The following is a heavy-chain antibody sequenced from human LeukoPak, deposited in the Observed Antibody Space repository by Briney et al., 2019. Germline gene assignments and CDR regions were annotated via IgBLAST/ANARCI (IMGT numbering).Heavy chain of an antibody. J-gene: IGHJ4*02. CDR1: GFTVSSSY. CDR2: ISSSSSYI. D-gene: IGHD1-1*01. V-gene: IGHV3-21*01. Sequence: GGSLRLSCAASGFTVSSSYMSWVRQAPGKGLEWVSSISSSSSYISYTDSVRGRFTISRDNAKTSLYLQMNSLRAEDTAVYFCARDGTTGTTGYFGYWGQGTLVTVSS. CDR3: ARDGTTGTTGYFGY.